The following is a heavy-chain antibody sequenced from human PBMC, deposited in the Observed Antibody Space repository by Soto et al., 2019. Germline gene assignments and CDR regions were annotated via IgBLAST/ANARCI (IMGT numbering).Heavy chain of an antibody. CDR2: INRSGST. CDR3: ARVSVVLPRYFDD. J-gene: IGHJ4*02. D-gene: IGHD2-15*01. CDR1: GGSFSGYY. V-gene: IGHV4-34*01. Sequence: SETLSLTCAVYGGSFSGYYWSWIRQPPGKGLEWIGEINRSGSTNYNPSLKSRVTISVDTSKNQFSLKLSSVTAADTAVYYCARVSVVLPRYFDDWGQGTLVTVAS.